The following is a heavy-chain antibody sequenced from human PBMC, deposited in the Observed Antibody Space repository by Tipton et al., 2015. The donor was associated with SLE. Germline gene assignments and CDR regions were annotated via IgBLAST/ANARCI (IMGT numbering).Heavy chain of an antibody. CDR1: GFTFSSYA. J-gene: IGHJ4*02. Sequence: SLRLSCAASGFTFSSYAMSWVRQAPGKGLEWVANIKQDGSEKYYVDSVKGRFTISRDNAKNSLYLQMNSLRAEDTAVYYCARDFWSGKFDYWGQGTLVTVSS. CDR3: ARDFWSGKFDY. D-gene: IGHD3-3*01. V-gene: IGHV3-7*01. CDR2: IKQDGSEK.